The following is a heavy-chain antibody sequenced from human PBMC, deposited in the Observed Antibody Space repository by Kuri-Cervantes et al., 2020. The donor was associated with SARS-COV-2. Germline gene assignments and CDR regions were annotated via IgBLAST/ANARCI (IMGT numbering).Heavy chain of an antibody. Sequence: ASVKVSCKASGGTFSSYAINWVRQATGQGLEWMGWINPNSGGTNYAQKFQGRVTMARDTSISTAYMELSRLRSDDTAVYYCARVPYYYDSSGQKFDPWGQGTLVTVSS. D-gene: IGHD3-22*01. CDR1: GGTFSSYA. V-gene: IGHV1-2*02. CDR2: INPNSGGT. J-gene: IGHJ5*02. CDR3: ARVPYYYDSSGQKFDP.